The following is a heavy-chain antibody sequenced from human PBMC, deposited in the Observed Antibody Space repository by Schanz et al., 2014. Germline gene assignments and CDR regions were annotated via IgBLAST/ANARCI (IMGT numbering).Heavy chain of an antibody. CDR1: GFVFGDYY. Sequence: QVQVVQSGGGLVKPGGSLRLSCAASGFVFGDYYMTWIRQAPGKGLEWLSYISDSGTYTNYADSVKGRFTISRDNAKSSLYLQMNSLRVEDTALYYCTRVTISPGGHGLDVWGQGTTVTVSS. J-gene: IGHJ6*02. CDR2: ISDSGTYT. V-gene: IGHV3-11*05. D-gene: IGHD3-16*01. CDR3: TRVTISPGGHGLDV.